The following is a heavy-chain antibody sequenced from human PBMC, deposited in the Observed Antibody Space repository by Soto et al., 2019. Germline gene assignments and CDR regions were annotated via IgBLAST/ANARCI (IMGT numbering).Heavy chain of an antibody. CDR1: GFTFSSYA. CDR3: AKDADTAMAGQFDY. V-gene: IGHV3-23*01. J-gene: IGHJ4*02. CDR2: ISGSGGST. D-gene: IGHD5-18*01. Sequence: PGGSLRLSCAASGFTFSSYAMSWVGQSPGKGLEWVSAISGSGGSTYYADSVKGRFTISRDNSKNTLYLQMDSLRAEDTAVYYCAKDADTAMAGQFDYWGQGTLVTVSS.